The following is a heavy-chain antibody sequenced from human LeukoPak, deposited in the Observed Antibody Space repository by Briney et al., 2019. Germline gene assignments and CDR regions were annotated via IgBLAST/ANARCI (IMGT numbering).Heavy chain of an antibody. CDR2: IYGGGST. Sequence: PGGSLRLSCAASGFTVSSNYMSWVRQAPGKGLEWVSVIYGGGSTYYADSVKGRFTIFRDNSKDTLFLQMNRLRAEDTAVYYCAKDGAYFDFWSGSHFDYWGQGTLVTVSS. V-gene: IGHV3-53*01. D-gene: IGHD3-3*01. CDR3: AKDGAYFDFWSGSHFDY. CDR1: GFTVSSNY. J-gene: IGHJ4*02.